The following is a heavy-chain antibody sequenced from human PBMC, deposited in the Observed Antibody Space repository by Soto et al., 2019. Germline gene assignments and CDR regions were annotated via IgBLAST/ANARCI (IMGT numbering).Heavy chain of an antibody. CDR3: ARAEYSTSSNWFDP. J-gene: IGHJ5*02. V-gene: IGHV4-30-2*01. Sequence: SVTLSLTCAVAGGSISSGFYSWSWIRQPPGKGLEWIGYIYHSGSTYYNPSLKSRVTISVDRSKNQFSLKLSSVTAADTAVYYCARAEYSTSSNWFDPWGQGTLVTVSS. D-gene: IGHD6-6*01. CDR1: GGSISSGFYS. CDR2: IYHSGST.